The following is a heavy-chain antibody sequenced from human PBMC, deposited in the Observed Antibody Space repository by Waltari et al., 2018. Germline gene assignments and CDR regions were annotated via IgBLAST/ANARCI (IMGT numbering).Heavy chain of an antibody. V-gene: IGHV1-69*01. Sequence: QVQLVQSGAEVKKPGSSVKDSCKASGGTVSTDAISWVRQAPGQGLEWSGGIIPIFGTENYAQKFQGRVTITADESTSTAYMELSSLRSEDTAVYYCARGGAVAGTFDYWGQGTLVTVSS. D-gene: IGHD6-19*01. CDR3: ARGGAVAGTFDY. CDR1: GGTVSTDA. CDR2: IIPIFGTE. J-gene: IGHJ4*02.